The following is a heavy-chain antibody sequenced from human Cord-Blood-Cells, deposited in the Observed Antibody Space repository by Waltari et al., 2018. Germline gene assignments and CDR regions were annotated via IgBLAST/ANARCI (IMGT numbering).Heavy chain of an antibody. D-gene: IGHD3-10*01. J-gene: IGHJ4*02. Sequence: PGKGLEWVAVISYDGSNKYYADSVKGLFTISRDNSKNTLYLQMNSLRAEDTAVYYCARDPGYYGSGSYFDYWGQGTLVTVSS. CDR3: ARDPGYYGSGSYFDY. V-gene: IGHV3-30*04. CDR2: ISYDGSNK.